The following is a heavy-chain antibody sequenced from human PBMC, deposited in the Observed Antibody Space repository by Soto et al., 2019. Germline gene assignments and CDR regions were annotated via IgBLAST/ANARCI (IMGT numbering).Heavy chain of an antibody. V-gene: IGHV3-30*03. CDR1: GFTFSSSG. Sequence: HPGGSLRLSCAASGFTFSSSGMHWVRQAPGKGLEWVAVISYDGNNKHYADSVKGRFTISRDNSKNTLYLQMNSLRAEDTAVYYCARGAGITVAATSFDYWGHGTLVTVSS. J-gene: IGHJ4*01. CDR2: ISYDGNNK. D-gene: IGHD6-19*01. CDR3: ARGAGITVAATSFDY.